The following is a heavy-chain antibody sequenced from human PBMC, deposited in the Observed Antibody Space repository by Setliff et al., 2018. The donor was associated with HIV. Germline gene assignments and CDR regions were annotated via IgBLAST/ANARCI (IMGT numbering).Heavy chain of an antibody. Sequence: ASVKVSCKASGYNFTSHDINWVRQAPGQGPEWMGWMNPKSGNTGYARKFQGRVTMTRKTSISTAYMELRSLRSDDTAVYYCARGYCSSTSCYGIYYFDNWGQGTPVTVSS. J-gene: IGHJ4*02. CDR1: GYNFTSHD. V-gene: IGHV1-8*01. CDR3: ARGYCSSTSCYGIYYFDN. D-gene: IGHD2-2*01. CDR2: MNPKSGNT.